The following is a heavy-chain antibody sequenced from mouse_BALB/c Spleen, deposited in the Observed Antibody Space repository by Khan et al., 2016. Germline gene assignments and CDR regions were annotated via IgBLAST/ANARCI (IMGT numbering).Heavy chain of an antibody. J-gene: IGHJ2*01. CDR3: ARDYYGSSYFDY. D-gene: IGHD1-1*01. V-gene: IGHV3-2*02. CDR1: DYSITSDYA. CDR2: ISYSGST. Sequence: EVELVESGPGLVKPSQSLSLTCTVTDYSITSDYAWNWIRQFPGNKLEWMGYISYSGSTSYNPSLKSRISITRDTSKNQFFLQLNSVTTEDTATYYCARDYYGSSYFDYWGQGTTLTVSS.